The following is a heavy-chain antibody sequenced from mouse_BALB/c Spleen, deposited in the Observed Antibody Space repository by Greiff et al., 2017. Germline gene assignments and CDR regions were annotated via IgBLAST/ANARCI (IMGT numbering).Heavy chain of an antibody. CDR2: ISSGGST. CDR1: GFTFSSYA. CDR3: ARGDYYDFDV. J-gene: IGHJ1*01. V-gene: IGHV5-6-5*01. Sequence: DVMLVESGGGLVKPGGSLKLSCAASGFTFSSYAMSWVRQTPEKRLEWVASISSGGSTYYPDSVKGRFTISRDNPKNTLFLQMTSLRSEDTAMYYCARGDYYDFDVWGAGTTVTVSS. D-gene: IGHD1-1*01.